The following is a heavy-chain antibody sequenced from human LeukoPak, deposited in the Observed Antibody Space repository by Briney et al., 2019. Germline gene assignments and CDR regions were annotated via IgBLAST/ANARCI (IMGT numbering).Heavy chain of an antibody. V-gene: IGHV4-59*12. J-gene: IGHJ5*02. CDR2: IYYSGST. CDR1: GGSISSYY. CDR3: ARAGYSSSYNWFDP. D-gene: IGHD6-6*01. Sequence: PSETLSLTCTVSGGSISSYYWSWIRQPPGKGLEWIGYIYYSGSTNYNPSLKSRVTISVDRSKNQFSLKLSSVTAADTAVYYCARAGYSSSYNWFDPWGQGTLVTVSS.